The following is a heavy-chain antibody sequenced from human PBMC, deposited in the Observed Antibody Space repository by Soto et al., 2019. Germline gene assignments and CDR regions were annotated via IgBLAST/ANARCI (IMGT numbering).Heavy chain of an antibody. J-gene: IGHJ3*02. D-gene: IGHD2-21*01. CDR2: IYHNGVT. Sequence: QVQLQESGPGLVKPSGTLSLTCAVSGGSISSDSWWSWVRQPPGKGLEWIGEIYHNGVTHISPSLKSRVTIAVDKSKNQISLKLTSVTAADTAVYYCAYIPCGSGTCHSAFDIWGQGTMVTVSS. CDR1: GGSISSDSW. CDR3: AYIPCGSGTCHSAFDI. V-gene: IGHV4-4*02.